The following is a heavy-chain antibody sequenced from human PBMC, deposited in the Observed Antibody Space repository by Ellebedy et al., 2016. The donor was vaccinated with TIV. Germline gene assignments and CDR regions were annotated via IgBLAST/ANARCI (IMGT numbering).Heavy chain of an antibody. CDR2: ISYDGSNK. CDR3: ARGEGDYSNHIPSYWYFDL. Sequence: GGSLRLSXAASGFTFSSYAMHWVRQAPGKGLEWVAVISYDGSNKYYADSVKGRFTISRDNSKNTLYLQMNSLRAEDTAVYYCARGEGDYSNHIPSYWYFDLWGRGTLVTVSS. V-gene: IGHV3-30-3*01. J-gene: IGHJ2*01. D-gene: IGHD4-11*01. CDR1: GFTFSSYA.